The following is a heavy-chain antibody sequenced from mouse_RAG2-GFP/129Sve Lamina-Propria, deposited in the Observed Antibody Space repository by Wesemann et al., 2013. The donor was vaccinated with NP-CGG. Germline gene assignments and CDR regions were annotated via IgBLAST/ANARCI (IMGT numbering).Heavy chain of an antibody. CDR1: GYTFTEYT. V-gene: IGHV1-62-2*01. CDR3: ARHAAYYSYYSYDVAWFAY. D-gene: IGHD2-12*01. Sequence: QVQLQQSGAELVKPGASVKLSCKASGYTFTEYTIHWVKQRSGQGLEWIGWFYPGSGSIKYNEKFKDKATLTADKSSHTVYMELSRLTSEDSAVYFCARHAAYYSYYSYDVAWFAYWGQGTLVTVSA. J-gene: IGHJ3*01. CDR2: FYPGSGSI.